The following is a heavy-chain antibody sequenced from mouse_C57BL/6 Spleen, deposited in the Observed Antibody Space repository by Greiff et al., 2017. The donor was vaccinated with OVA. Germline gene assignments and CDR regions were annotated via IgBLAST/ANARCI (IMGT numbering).Heavy chain of an antibody. D-gene: IGHD1-1*01. CDR2: IHPSDSDT. CDR1: GYTFTSYW. V-gene: IGHV1-74*01. J-gene: IGHJ1*03. Sequence: QVQLQQPGAELVKPGASVQVSCKASGYTFTSYWMHWVKQRPGQGLEWIGRIHPSDSDTNYNQKFKGKATLTVDKSSSTAYMQLSSLTSEDSAVYYCACITTEVGDFGGWGTGTTVTVAA. CDR3: ACITTEVGDFGG.